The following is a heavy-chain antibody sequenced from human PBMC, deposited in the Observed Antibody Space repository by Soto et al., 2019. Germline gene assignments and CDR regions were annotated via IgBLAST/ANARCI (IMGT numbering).Heavy chain of an antibody. CDR3: ATGQYYYDSSAYYYS. CDR1: GFTFSDYY. CDR2: ISSSSSYT. J-gene: IGHJ4*02. Sequence: PGGSLRLSCAASGFTFSDYYRSWIRQAPGKGLEWVSYISSSSSYTNYADSVRGRFTISRDNAKSSLYLQMNGLRAEDTAVYYCATGQYYYDSSAYYYSWGQGTLVTVSS. D-gene: IGHD3-22*01. V-gene: IGHV3-11*03.